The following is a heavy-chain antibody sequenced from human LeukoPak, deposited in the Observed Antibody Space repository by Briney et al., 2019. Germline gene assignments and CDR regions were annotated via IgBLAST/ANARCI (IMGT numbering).Heavy chain of an antibody. D-gene: IGHD4-11*01. Sequence: GGSLRLSCAASGFTLSSYAMNWVRQAPGKGLEWVSTFKTNYNQVYYAESVRGRFTMSTDNSKKTAYLQMNSLRVEDTALYYCARSVPDYTRFDFWGQGALVTVSS. CDR3: ARSVPDYTRFDF. V-gene: IGHV3-23*05. CDR1: GFTLSSYA. J-gene: IGHJ4*02. CDR2: FKTNYNQV.